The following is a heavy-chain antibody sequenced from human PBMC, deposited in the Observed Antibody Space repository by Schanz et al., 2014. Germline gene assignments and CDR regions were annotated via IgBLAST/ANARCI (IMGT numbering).Heavy chain of an antibody. CDR3: ARAKRFGDMDV. CDR2: ISAYNGHT. V-gene: IGHV1-18*01. Sequence: QVQLVQSGAEVKKPGSSMKVSCKASGGTFNSYTINWVRQAPGQGLEWMGWISAYNGHTDYAQKLQGRVTLTTDTSTSTAYMELRSLRSDDTAVYYCARAKRFGDMDVWGQGTTVTVSS. CDR1: GGTFNSYT. J-gene: IGHJ6*02. D-gene: IGHD3-10*01.